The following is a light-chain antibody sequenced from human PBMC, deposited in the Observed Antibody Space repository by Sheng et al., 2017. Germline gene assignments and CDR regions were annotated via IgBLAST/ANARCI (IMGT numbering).Light chain of an antibody. J-gene: IGKJ2*01. V-gene: IGKV1-6*01. Sequence: AIQMTQSPSSLSASVGDRVTLTCRASQGIRFDLGWYQQKPGKAPNLLIYAASSLQSGVPSRFSGSGSGTDFTLTISNLQPEDSATYYCQQANSFPQTFGQGTKLEI. CDR3: QQANSFPQT. CDR2: AAS. CDR1: QGIRFD.